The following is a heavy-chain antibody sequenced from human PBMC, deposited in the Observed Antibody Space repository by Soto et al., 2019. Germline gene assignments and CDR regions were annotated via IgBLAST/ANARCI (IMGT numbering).Heavy chain of an antibody. CDR1: EFVFRSYW. CDR2: INNEGTIT. V-gene: IGHV3-74*01. Sequence: EVQLMESGGGLVQPGGSLRLSCAASEFVFRSYWMHWVRQAPGKGLVWVSRINNEGTITQYADSVRGRFTISRDNPNNLLSPQMNKLGAQGTGMYSRARSDVKVRGQGTLGTVSS. CDR3: ARSDVKV. J-gene: IGHJ4*02.